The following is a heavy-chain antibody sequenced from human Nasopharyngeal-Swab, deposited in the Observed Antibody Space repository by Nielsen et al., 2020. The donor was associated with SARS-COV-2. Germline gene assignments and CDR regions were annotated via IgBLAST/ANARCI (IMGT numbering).Heavy chain of an antibody. V-gene: IGHV4-59*01. CDR3: ARDLSGGWPEYYFDY. CDR2: IYYSGST. D-gene: IGHD3-10*01. CDR1: GGSISSYY. Sequence: SETLSLTCTASGGSISSYYWSWIRQPPGKGLEWIGYIYYSGSTNYNPSLKRRVTISVDTSKNQFSLKLSSVTAADTAVYYCARDLSGGWPEYYFDYWGQGTLVTVSS. J-gene: IGHJ4*02.